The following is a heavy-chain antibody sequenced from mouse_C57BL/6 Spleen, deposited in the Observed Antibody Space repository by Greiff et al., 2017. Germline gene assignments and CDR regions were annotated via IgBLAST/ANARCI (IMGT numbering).Heavy chain of an antibody. V-gene: IGHV5-9*01. D-gene: IGHD2-4*01. CDR3: ARRDYDGHDY. CDR1: GFTFSSYT. J-gene: IGHJ2*01. Sequence: EVMLVESGGGLVKPGGSLKLSCAASGFTFSSYTMSWVRQTPEKRLEWVATISGGGGNTYYPDSVKGRVTISRDNAKNTLYLQMSSLRSEDTALYYCARRDYDGHDYWGQGTTLTVSS. CDR2: ISGGGGNT.